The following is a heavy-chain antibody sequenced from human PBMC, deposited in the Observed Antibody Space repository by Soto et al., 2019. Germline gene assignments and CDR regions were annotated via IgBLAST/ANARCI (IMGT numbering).Heavy chain of an antibody. CDR2: INAGNSNT. D-gene: IGHD1-26*01. V-gene: IGHV1-3*01. J-gene: IGHJ4*02. Sequence: ASVKVSCKASGYAFTWFNIHWVRQAPGQRLEWMGWINAGNSNTKYSEHLQGRVTFTRDTSAGTVYMQLSSLTSEDTAVYYCARDDSGFSGSHYIDYFNYWGQGALVTVSS. CDR3: ARDDSGFSGSHYIDYFNY. CDR1: GYAFTWFN.